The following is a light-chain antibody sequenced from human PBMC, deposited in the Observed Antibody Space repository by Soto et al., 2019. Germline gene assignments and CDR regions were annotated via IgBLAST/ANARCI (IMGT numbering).Light chain of an antibody. CDR2: DAS. CDR1: ESVSRN. Sequence: EVVMTQSPATLSVSPGERATLSCRASESVSRNLAWYQQKPCQAPRLLIYDASTRATGIPDRFSGGGSGTEFTLTISSLQSEDFVVYYCQQYKSWPTITFGQGTRLEIK. V-gene: IGKV3-15*01. CDR3: QQYKSWPTIT. J-gene: IGKJ5*01.